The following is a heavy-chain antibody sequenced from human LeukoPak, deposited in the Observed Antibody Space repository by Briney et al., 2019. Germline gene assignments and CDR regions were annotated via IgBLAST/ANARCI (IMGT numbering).Heavy chain of an antibody. Sequence: GGSLRLSCAASGFTFSSYAMSWVRQAPGKGLEWVSSISNSGGRTFYTDSVKGRFTISRDNSKITLYLQMNSLRAEDTAVYYCAKDNFYYDSSGLFDYWGQGTLVTVSS. J-gene: IGHJ4*02. CDR1: GFTFSSYA. CDR3: AKDNFYYDSSGLFDY. D-gene: IGHD3-22*01. V-gene: IGHV3-23*01. CDR2: ISNSGGRT.